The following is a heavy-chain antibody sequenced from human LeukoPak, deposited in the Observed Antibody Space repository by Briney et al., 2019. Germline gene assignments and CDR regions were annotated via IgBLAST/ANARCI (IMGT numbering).Heavy chain of an antibody. CDR1: GFTFSSYG. V-gene: IGHV3-23*01. D-gene: IGHD3-10*01. CDR3: AKVELLRWFDP. J-gene: IGHJ5*02. Sequence: GGSLRLSCAASGFTFSSYGMSWVRQAPGKGLEWVLAISGSGGSTYYADSVKGRFTISRDNSKNTLYLQMNSLRAEDTAVYYCAKVELLRWFDPWGQGTLVTVSS. CDR2: ISGSGGST.